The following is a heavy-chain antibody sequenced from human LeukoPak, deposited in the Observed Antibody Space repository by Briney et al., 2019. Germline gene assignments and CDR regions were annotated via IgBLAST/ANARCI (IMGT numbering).Heavy chain of an antibody. CDR3: ARVGFGAAGTYRFDY. V-gene: IGHV1-46*01. Sequence: ASVKVSCKASGYTFTSYYMHWVRQAPGQGLEWMGIINPSGGSTSYAQKFQGRVTMTRDTSTSTVYMELSSLRSEDTAVYYCARVGFGAAGTYRFDYWGQGTLVTVSS. J-gene: IGHJ4*02. CDR2: INPSGGST. D-gene: IGHD6-13*01. CDR1: GYTFTSYY.